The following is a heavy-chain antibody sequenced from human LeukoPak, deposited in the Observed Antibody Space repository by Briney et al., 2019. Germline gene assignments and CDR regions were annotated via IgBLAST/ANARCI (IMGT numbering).Heavy chain of an antibody. CDR3: ARDRTVTTFDS. J-gene: IGHJ4*02. CDR1: GFTFGSYW. CDR2: IKQDGSQR. Sequence: GGSLRLSCAASGFTFGSYWMSWVRQAPGKGLEWLANIKQDGSQRYYVDSVKGRFTISRDNDKNSLYLQMISLRVEDTALYYCARDRTVTTFDSWGQGTLVTASS. D-gene: IGHD4-17*01. V-gene: IGHV3-7*01.